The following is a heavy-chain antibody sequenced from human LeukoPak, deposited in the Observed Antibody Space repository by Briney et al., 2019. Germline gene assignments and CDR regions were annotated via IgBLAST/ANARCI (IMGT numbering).Heavy chain of an antibody. CDR2: ITSSDSYI. CDR1: GFTFSSYG. CDR3: ARDGDYHYDSSGYYY. J-gene: IGHJ4*02. Sequence: GGSLRLSCAASGFTFSSYGMHWVRQAPGKGLEWVASITSSDSYIYYADSVKGRFTISRDNAKNSLYLQMNSLRAEDTAVYYCARDGDYHYDSSGYYYWGQGTLVTVSS. V-gene: IGHV3-21*01. D-gene: IGHD3-22*01.